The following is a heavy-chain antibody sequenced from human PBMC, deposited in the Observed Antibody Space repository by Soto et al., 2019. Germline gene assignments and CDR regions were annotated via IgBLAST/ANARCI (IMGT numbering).Heavy chain of an antibody. CDR3: AREVVVVAETPSLSLDP. Sequence: ASVKVSCKASGYTFTSYDIPWVRPATGQGLEWMVCMNTNTNTTDCAQKFQGRVTLTWNTSISKAYMELISLKFDDTAVYYCAREVVVVAETPSLSLDPGGLGPLLTVSS. CDR2: MNTNTNTT. CDR1: GYTFTSYD. V-gene: IGHV1-8*01. J-gene: IGHJ5*02. D-gene: IGHD2-15*01.